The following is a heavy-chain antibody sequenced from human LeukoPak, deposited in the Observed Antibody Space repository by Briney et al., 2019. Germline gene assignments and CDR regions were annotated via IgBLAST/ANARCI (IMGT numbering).Heavy chain of an antibody. CDR1: GGSISSYY. J-gene: IGHJ4*02. D-gene: IGHD2/OR15-2a*01. CDR3: ARGYPVYGSFDY. Sequence: PSETLSLTCTVSGGSISSYYWGWIRQPPGRGLEWIGYIYYSGSTNYNPSLRSRVTISVDTSKNQFSLKLSSVTAADTAVYYCARGYPVYGSFDYWGQGTLVTVSS. CDR2: IYYSGST. V-gene: IGHV4-59*01.